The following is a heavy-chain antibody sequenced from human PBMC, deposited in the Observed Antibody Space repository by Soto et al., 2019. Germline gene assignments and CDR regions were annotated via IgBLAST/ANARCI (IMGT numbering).Heavy chain of an antibody. J-gene: IGHJ2*01. CDR2: ISSSSSYT. Sequence: GGSLRLSCAASGFTFSDYYMSWIRQAPGKGLEWVSYISSSSSYTNYADSVKGRFTISRDNAKNSLYLQMNSLRAEDTAVYYCARPPGDGYWYFDLWGRGTLVTVSS. V-gene: IGHV3-11*06. CDR1: GFTFSDYY. CDR3: ARPPGDGYWYFDL.